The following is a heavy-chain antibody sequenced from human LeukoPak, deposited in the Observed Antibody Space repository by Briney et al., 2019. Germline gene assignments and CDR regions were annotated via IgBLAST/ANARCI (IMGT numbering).Heavy chain of an antibody. CDR2: MSYDGSKK. V-gene: IGHV3-30*18. CDR3: AKRKSGSHFWGDHHDVFDL. CDR1: GFTFNTYA. J-gene: IGHJ3*01. D-gene: IGHD1-26*01. Sequence: GGSLRLSCAASGFTFNTYAMHWVRQSPGKGLEWVALMSYDGSKKDYADSVKGRFTISRDNSKNTLYLEMNSLRVEDTAVYYCAKRKSGSHFWGDHHDVFDLWGQGTVVTVSS.